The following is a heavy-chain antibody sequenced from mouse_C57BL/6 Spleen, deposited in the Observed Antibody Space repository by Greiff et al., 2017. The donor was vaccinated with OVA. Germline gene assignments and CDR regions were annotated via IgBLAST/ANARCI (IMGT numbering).Heavy chain of an antibody. CDR3: ARSKFITTVVATEDFDV. V-gene: IGHV1-80*01. CDR2: IYPGDGDT. CDR1: GYAFSSYW. D-gene: IGHD1-1*01. J-gene: IGHJ1*03. Sequence: VQLQESGAELVKPGASVKISCKASGYAFSSYWMNWVKQRPGKGLEWIGQIYPGDGDTNYNGKFKGKATLTADKSSSTAYMQLSSLTSEDSAVYFCARSKFITTVVATEDFDVWGTGTTVTVSS.